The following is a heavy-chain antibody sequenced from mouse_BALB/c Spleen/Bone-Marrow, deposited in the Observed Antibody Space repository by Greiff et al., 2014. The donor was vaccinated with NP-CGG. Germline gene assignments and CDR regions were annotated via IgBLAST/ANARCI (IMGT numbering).Heavy chain of an antibody. D-gene: IGHD2-14*01. CDR2: IDPANGNT. J-gene: IGHJ1*01. CDR1: GFNIKDTY. Sequence: VQLQQPGAELVRPGASVTLSCTASGFNIKDTYMHWVKQRPEQGLEWIGRIDPANGNTKYDPKFQGKATITADTSSDTAYLQLSSLTSEDTAVYYCANYRYGWYFDVWGAGTTVTVSS. CDR3: ANYRYGWYFDV. V-gene: IGHV14-3*02.